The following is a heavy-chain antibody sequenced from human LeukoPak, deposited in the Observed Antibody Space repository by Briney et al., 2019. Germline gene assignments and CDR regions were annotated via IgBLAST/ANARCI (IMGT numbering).Heavy chain of an antibody. Sequence: GGSLRLSCAASGFTFSNYALHWVRQAPGKGLEWVSGISGSGGSTYYADSVKGRFTISRDNSKNTLYLQMNSLRADDTPVYYCAKDTAGYCSSTSCYGYGMDVWGQGTTVTVSS. CDR3: AKDTAGYCSSTSCYGYGMDV. V-gene: IGHV3-23*01. D-gene: IGHD2-2*01. J-gene: IGHJ6*02. CDR2: ISGSGGST. CDR1: GFTFSNYA.